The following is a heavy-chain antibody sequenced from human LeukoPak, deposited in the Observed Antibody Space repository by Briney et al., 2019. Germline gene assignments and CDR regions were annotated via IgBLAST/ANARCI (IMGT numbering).Heavy chain of an antibody. CDR3: ARDSGWELRGAFDI. J-gene: IGHJ3*02. V-gene: IGHV3-53*01. Sequence: GGSLRLSCAASGFTVSSNYMSWVRQAPGKGLEWVSVIYSGGSTYYADSVKGRFTISRDNSKNTLYLQMNSLRAEDTVVYYCARDSGWELRGAFDIWGQGTMVTVSS. D-gene: IGHD1-26*01. CDR1: GFTVSSNY. CDR2: IYSGGST.